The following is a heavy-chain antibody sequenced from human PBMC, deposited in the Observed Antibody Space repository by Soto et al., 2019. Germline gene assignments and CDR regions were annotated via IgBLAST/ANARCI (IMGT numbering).Heavy chain of an antibody. J-gene: IGHJ6*02. Sequence: EVQLVESGGGLVKPGGSLRHSCVVSSVTFSKTWMNWVRQAPGKGLEWVGRVKGKSDGGTADYAAPVQGRFTVSRDDSEDTLYLQMNSLKGEDTAVYYCVYNMDVWGQGTTVTVSS. CDR1: SVTFSKTW. CDR3: VYNMDV. CDR2: VKGKSDGGTA. V-gene: IGHV3-15*07. D-gene: IGHD1-1*01.